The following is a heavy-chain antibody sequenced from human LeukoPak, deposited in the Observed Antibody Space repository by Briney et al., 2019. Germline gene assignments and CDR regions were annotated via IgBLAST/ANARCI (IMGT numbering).Heavy chain of an antibody. CDR3: AAAAGTYPKSDY. CDR2: ISWNSGSI. V-gene: IGHV3-9*01. J-gene: IGHJ4*02. Sequence: GGSLRLSCAASGFTFDDYAMHWVRQAPGKGLEWVSGISWNSGSIGYADSVKGRFTISRDNAKNSLYLQMNSLRAEDTALYYCAAAAGTYPKSDYWGQGTLVTVSS. D-gene: IGHD6-13*01. CDR1: GFTFDDYA.